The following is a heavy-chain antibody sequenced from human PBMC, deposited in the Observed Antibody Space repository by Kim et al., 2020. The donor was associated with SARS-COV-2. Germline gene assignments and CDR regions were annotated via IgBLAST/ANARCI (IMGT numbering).Heavy chain of an antibody. CDR1: GYTFSNYG. CDR3: TRDHRVPYHDSWFDP. J-gene: IGHJ5*02. Sequence: ASVNVSCKASGYTFSNYGISWVRQAPGQGFEWMGGIRPYNGKTEYAQKFQGRVTTTTDTSTNSADMELRSLGIDDTALYYCTRDHRVPYHDSWFDPLGQG. D-gene: IGHD1-1*01. CDR2: IRPYNGKT. V-gene: IGHV1-18*01.